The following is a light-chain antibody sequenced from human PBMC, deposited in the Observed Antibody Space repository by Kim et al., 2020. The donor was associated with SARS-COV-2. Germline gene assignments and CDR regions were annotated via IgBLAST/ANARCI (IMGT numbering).Light chain of an antibody. Sequence: VSPGERASLSCRASQSVRSNFAAYYHHPGEAPRLLIYGASFRGPGIAARISGGGSGTAFSLIISSRLYADFAVYYCHQYNSGPPYTFGQGTKLEI. CDR2: GAS. V-gene: IGKV3-15*01. J-gene: IGKJ2*01. CDR1: QSVRSN. CDR3: HQYNSGPPYT.